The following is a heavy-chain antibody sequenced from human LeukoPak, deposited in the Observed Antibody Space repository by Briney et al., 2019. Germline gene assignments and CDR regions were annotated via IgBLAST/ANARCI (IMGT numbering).Heavy chain of an antibody. CDR2: IYYSGST. J-gene: IGHJ6*03. CDR3: ARDRGRGYYYYYMDV. Sequence: SETLSLTCTVSGGSISNYYWSWIRQPPGKGLEWIGYIYYSGSTNYNPSLKSRVTISVDTSKNQFSLKLSSVTAADTAVYYCARDRGRGYYYYYMDVWGKGTTVTVSS. D-gene: IGHD3-10*01. V-gene: IGHV4-59*12. CDR1: GGSISNYY.